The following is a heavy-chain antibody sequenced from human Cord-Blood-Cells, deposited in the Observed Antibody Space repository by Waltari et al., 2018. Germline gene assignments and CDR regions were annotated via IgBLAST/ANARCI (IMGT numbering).Heavy chain of an antibody. CDR1: GASVSSHSAA. D-gene: IGHD5-18*01. CDR3: ARDGYSYGAFDI. Sequence: HVQLQQSGPGLVKPSQTLPLTCAISGASVSSHSAAWHWIRQSPSRGLEWLGRTYYRSKWYNDYAVSVKSRITSNPDTSKNQFSLQLNSVTPEDTAVYYCARDGYSYGAFDIWGQGTMVTVSS. V-gene: IGHV6-1*01. CDR2: TYYRSKWYN. J-gene: IGHJ3*02.